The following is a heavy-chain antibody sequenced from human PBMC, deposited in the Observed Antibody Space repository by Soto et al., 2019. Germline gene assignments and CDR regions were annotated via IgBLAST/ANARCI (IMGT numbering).Heavy chain of an antibody. CDR1: GFTFSGYG. Sequence: QVQLVESGGGVVQPGRSLRLSCAASGFTFSGYGMHWVRQAPGKGLEWVAVIWYDGSNKYYADSVKGRFTISRDNSKNTLYLQMNSLRAEDTAVYYCARDTYPSYYYYYGMDVWGQGTTVTVSS. V-gene: IGHV3-33*01. J-gene: IGHJ6*02. CDR3: ARDTYPSYYYYYGMDV. CDR2: IWYDGSNK.